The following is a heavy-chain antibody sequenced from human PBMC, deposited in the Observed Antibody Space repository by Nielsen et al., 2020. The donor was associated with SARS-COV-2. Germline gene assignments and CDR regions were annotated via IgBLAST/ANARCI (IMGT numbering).Heavy chain of an antibody. CDR3: ARDYYDSSGYYPFDY. Sequence: GESLKISCAASGFTFSSYWMSWVRQAPGKGLEWVANIKQDGSEKYYVDSVKGRFTISRDNAKNSLYLQMNSLRAEDTAVYYCARDYYDSSGYYPFDYWGQGTLVTVSS. CDR2: IKQDGSEK. CDR1: GFTFSSYW. J-gene: IGHJ4*02. V-gene: IGHV3-7*01. D-gene: IGHD3-22*01.